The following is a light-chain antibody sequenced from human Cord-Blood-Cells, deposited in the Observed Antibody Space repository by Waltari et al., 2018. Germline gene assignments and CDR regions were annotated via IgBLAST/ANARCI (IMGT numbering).Light chain of an antibody. CDR2: DVS. CDR1: SSDVGGYNI. J-gene: IGLJ3*02. V-gene: IGLV2-14*03. CDR3: SSYTSSSTWV. Sequence: QSALPQPASVSGSPGQSITISCTGTSSDVGGYNIVSWYQQHPGKAPKLMIYDVSNRPSGVSNRFSGSKSGNTASLTISGLQAEDEADYYCSSYTSSSTWVFGGGTKLTVL.